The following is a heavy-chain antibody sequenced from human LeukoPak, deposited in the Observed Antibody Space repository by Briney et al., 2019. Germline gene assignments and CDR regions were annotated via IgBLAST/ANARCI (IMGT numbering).Heavy chain of an antibody. D-gene: IGHD2-2*01. Sequence: ETLSLTCTVSGGSISSYYWSWVRQAPGKGLEWVSTISGSGGSTYYADSVRGRFTISRDNSKNTLYLQMNTLRAEDTAVYYCARYQRHLDYWGQGILVTVSS. CDR3: ARYQRHLDY. CDR1: GGSISSYY. CDR2: ISGSGGST. J-gene: IGHJ4*02. V-gene: IGHV3-23*01.